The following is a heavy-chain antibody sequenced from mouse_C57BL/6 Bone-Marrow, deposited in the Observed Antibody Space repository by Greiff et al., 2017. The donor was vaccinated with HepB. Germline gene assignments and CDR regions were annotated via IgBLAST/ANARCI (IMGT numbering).Heavy chain of an antibody. CDR3: ASFLLLFAY. CDR2: IYPSDSET. J-gene: IGHJ3*01. V-gene: IGHV1-61*01. D-gene: IGHD2-10*01. Sequence: QQRPGQGLEWIGNIYPSDSETHYNQKFKDKATLTVDKSSSTAYMQLSSLTSEDSAVYYCASFLLLFAYWGQGTLVTVSA.